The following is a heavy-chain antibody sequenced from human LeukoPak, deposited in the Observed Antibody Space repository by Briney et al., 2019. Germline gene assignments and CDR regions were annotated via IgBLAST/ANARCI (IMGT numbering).Heavy chain of an antibody. Sequence: GGSLRLSCAASGFTFSSYEMNWVRQAPGKGLEWVSYISSSGSTISYADSVKGRFTISRDNAKNSLYLQMNSLRAEDTTVYFCAREGALTVTKDAFDIWGQGTMVTVSS. CDR3: AREGALTVTKDAFDI. CDR2: ISSSGSTI. J-gene: IGHJ3*02. V-gene: IGHV3-48*03. D-gene: IGHD4-17*01. CDR1: GFTFSSYE.